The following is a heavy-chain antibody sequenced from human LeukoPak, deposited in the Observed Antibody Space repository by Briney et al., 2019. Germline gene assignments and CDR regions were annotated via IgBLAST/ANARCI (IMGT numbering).Heavy chain of an antibody. V-gene: IGHV4-39*07. J-gene: IGHJ4*02. CDR2: IYYSGST. CDR3: ARDLSYGLFDY. D-gene: IGHD5-18*01. CDR1: GGSISSSSYY. Sequence: SETLSLTCTVSGGSISSSSYYWGWIRQPPGTGLEWIGSIYYSGSTYYNPSLKSRVTISVDTSKNQFSLKLSSVTAADTAVYYCARDLSYGLFDYWGQGTLVTVSS.